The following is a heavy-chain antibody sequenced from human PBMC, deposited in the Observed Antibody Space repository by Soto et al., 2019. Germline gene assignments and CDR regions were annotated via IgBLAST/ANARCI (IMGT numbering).Heavy chain of an antibody. CDR2: INSDGSST. CDR3: ARDPEGDYYGSSGTTNDY. V-gene: IGHV3-74*01. D-gene: IGHD3-22*01. CDR1: GFTFSSYW. J-gene: IGHJ4*02. Sequence: EVQLVESGGGLVQPGGSLRLSCAASGFTFSSYWMHWVRQAPGKGLVWVSRINSDGSSTSYADSVKGRFTISRDNAKNTLYLQMNSLRAEDTAVYYCARDPEGDYYGSSGTTNDYWGQGTLVTVSS.